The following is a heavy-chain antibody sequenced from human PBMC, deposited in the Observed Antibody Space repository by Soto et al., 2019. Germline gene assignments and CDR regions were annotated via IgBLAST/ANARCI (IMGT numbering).Heavy chain of an antibody. CDR3: ARDLATVTTYGSFDL. CDR2: IIPILGIA. D-gene: IGHD4-17*01. J-gene: IGHJ2*01. Sequence: QVQLVQSGAEVKKPGSSVKVSCKASGGTFSSYTISWVRQAPGQGLEWRGRIIPILGIANYAQKFQGRVTITADKSTSTAYMELSSLRSEDTAVYYCARDLATVTTYGSFDLWGRGTLVTVSS. CDR1: GGTFSSYT. V-gene: IGHV1-69*08.